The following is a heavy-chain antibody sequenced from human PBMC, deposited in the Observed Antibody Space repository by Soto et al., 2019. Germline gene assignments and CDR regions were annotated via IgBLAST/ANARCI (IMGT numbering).Heavy chain of an antibody. CDR2: IYYSGST. J-gene: IGHJ4*02. D-gene: IGHD6-19*01. V-gene: IGHV4-59*01. CDR3: ARHRIGIAVAGSFDY. CDR1: GGSISSYY. Sequence: SETLSLTCTVSGGSISSYYWSWIRQPPGKGLEWIGYIYYSGSTNYNPSLKSRVTISVDTSKNQFSLKLSSVTAADTAVYYCARHRIGIAVAGSFDYWGQGTLVTVSS.